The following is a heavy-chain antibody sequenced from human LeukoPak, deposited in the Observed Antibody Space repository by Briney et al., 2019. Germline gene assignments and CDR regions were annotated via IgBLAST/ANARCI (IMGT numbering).Heavy chain of an antibody. J-gene: IGHJ4*02. D-gene: IGHD3-22*01. V-gene: IGHV3-48*03. CDR3: ARGYYDSSGYRLDY. CDR1: GFTFSSYE. Sequence: GGSLRLSCAASGFTFSSYEMNWVRQAPGKGLEWVSYISSSGSTIYYADSVKGRFTISRDNAKNSLYLQMNSLRAEDTAVYYCARGYYDSSGYRLDYWGQGTLVTVSS. CDR2: ISSSGSTI.